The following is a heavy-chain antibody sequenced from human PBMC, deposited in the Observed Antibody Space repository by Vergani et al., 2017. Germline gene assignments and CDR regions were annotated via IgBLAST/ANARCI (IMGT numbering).Heavy chain of an antibody. V-gene: IGHV4-61*02. Sequence: QLQLQESGPGLVKPSETLSLTCTVSGGSINTGAYYWSWIRQPAGKGLEWIGRVYTSGMTNYNPSLKSRVTILVDRSKSQLSLKLTSVTAGDTAVYFCARHDYGDYVNWFDPWGQGTLVTVSS. J-gene: IGHJ5*02. CDR2: VYTSGMT. CDR1: GGSINTGAYY. D-gene: IGHD4-17*01. CDR3: ARHDYGDYVNWFDP.